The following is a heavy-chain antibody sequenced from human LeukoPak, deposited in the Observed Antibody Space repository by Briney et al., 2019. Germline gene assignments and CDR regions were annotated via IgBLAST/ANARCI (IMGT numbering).Heavy chain of an antibody. D-gene: IGHD2-2*01. Sequence: ASVKVSCKASGYTFTSYGISWVRQAPGQGLEWMGWISAYNGNTNYAQKLHGRVTMTADTSTSTAYMELRSLRSDDTAVYYCAREINVRYCSSTSCPNWFDPWGQGTLVTVSS. V-gene: IGHV1-18*01. J-gene: IGHJ5*02. CDR3: AREINVRYCSSTSCPNWFDP. CDR2: ISAYNGNT. CDR1: GYTFTSYG.